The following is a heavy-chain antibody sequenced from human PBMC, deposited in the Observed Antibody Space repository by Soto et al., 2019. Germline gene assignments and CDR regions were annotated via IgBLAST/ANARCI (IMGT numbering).Heavy chain of an antibody. V-gene: IGHV3-48*01. J-gene: IGHJ6*03. Sequence: GGSLRLSCAASGFTFSSYSMNWVRQAPGKGLEWVSYISSSSSTIYYADSVKGRFTISRDNAKNSLYLQMNSLRAEDTAVYYCAKLFDYYYYYMDVWGKGTTVTVSS. CDR3: AKLFDYYYYYMDV. CDR2: ISSSSSTI. CDR1: GFTFSSYS. D-gene: IGHD6-6*01.